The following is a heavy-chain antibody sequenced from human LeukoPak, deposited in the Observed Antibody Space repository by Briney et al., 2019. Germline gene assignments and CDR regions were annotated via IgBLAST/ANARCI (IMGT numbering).Heavy chain of an antibody. D-gene: IGHD3-3*01. V-gene: IGHV4-39*01. CDR1: GGSISSSSYY. J-gene: IGHJ4*02. CDR2: IYYSGST. Sequence: SETLSLTCTVSGGSISSSSYYWGWIRQPSGKGLEWIGSIYYSGSTYYNPSLKSRVTISVDTSKNQFSLKLSSVTAADTAVYYCASSTYDFWSGYYPDYFDYWGQGTLVTVSS. CDR3: ASSTYDFWSGYYPDYFDY.